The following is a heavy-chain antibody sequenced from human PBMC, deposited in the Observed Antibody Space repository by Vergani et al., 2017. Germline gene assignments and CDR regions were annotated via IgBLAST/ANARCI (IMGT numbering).Heavy chain of an antibody. V-gene: IGHV3-15*01. CDR3: ARGNAAVAGVLSGNWFDP. D-gene: IGHD6-19*01. Sequence: EVQLVESGGGLVKPGGSLRLSCAASGFSFSDAWMSWVRQAPGKGLEWVGRVRSKTDGGTTDYVAPVKGRFTISRDDSKNTLYLQMDSLKTEDTAVYYCARGNAAVAGVLSGNWFDPWGQGTLVTVSS. CDR2: VRSKTDGGTT. J-gene: IGHJ5*02. CDR1: GFSFSDAW.